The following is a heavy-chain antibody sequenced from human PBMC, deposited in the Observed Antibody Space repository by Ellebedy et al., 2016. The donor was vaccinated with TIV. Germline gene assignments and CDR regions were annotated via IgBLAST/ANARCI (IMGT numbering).Heavy chain of an antibody. V-gene: IGHV3-21*01. CDR2: ISSSSSYI. J-gene: IGHJ4*02. Sequence: GESLKISXAASGFTFSSYSMNWVRQAPGKGLEWVSSISSSSSYIYYADSVKGRFTISRDNAKNSLYLQMNSLRAEDTAVYYCARGTGIAARAPLDYWGQGTLVTVSS. CDR3: ARGTGIAARAPLDY. CDR1: GFTFSSYS. D-gene: IGHD6-6*01.